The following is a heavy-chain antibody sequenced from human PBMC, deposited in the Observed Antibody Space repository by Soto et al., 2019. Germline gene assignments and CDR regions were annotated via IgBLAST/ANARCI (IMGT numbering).Heavy chain of an antibody. CDR1: GGSISSYY. V-gene: IGHV4-59*01. J-gene: IGHJ6*02. Sequence: SETLSLTCTVSGGSISSYYWSWIRQPPGKGLEWIGYIYYSGSTNYNPSLKSRVTISVDTSKNQFSLKLSSVTAADTAVYYCARDFTGMDVWGQGTTVTVSS. CDR2: IYYSGST. D-gene: IGHD3-10*01. CDR3: ARDFTGMDV.